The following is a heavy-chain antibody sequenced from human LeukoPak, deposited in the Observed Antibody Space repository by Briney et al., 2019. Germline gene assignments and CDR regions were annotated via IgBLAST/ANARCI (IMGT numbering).Heavy chain of an antibody. CDR2: IGYDGSNK. J-gene: IGHJ6*02. V-gene: IGHV3-33*01. CDR1: EFSFSSSG. Sequence: GSPHRLSRLASEFSFSSSGRQWVRQAPGKELEWVAVIGYDGSNKYYADSVQGRFTISRDNSKNTLFLQMNSLRAEDTAVYYCARGVGSTTYYAMDVWGQGTTVTVSS. CDR3: ARGVGSTTYYAMDV. D-gene: IGHD2-2*01.